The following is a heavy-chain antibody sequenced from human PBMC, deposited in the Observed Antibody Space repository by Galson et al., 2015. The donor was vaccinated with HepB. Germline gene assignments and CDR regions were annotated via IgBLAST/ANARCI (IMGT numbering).Heavy chain of an antibody. J-gene: IGHJ5*02. CDR1: GYTFTSYE. D-gene: IGHD3-10*01. CDR2: MNPNSGNT. V-gene: IGHV1-8*01. Sequence: SVKVSCKASGYTFTSYEIIWVRQATGQGLEWMGWMNPNSGNTGYAQKFQGRVTMTRNTSTSTAYMELSSLRSEDTALYYCAREGARGSADLWGQGTLVTVSS. CDR3: AREGARGSADL.